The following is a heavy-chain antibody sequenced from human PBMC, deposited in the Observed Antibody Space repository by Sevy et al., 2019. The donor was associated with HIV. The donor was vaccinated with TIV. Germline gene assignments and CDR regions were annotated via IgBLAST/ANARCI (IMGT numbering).Heavy chain of an antibody. J-gene: IGHJ6*03. V-gene: IGHV3-15*05. CDR3: TIAGGYCGECGVYYSYYMDV. D-gene: IGHD2-21*01. CDR2: IRSKTDGGTT. CDR1: GFTFSNAW. Sequence: GGSLRLSCVASGFTFSNAWMSWVRQAPGKGLEWVGRIRSKTDGGTTDYAAPVKGRFTISRDDSKNTLYLQMNTLKTEDTAVYYCTIAGGYCGECGVYYSYYMDVWGKGTTVTVSS.